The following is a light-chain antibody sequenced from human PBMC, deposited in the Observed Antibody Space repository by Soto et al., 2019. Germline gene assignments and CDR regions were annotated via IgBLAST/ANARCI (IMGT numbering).Light chain of an antibody. Sequence: DIQMTQSPSSLSASVGDRVTITFRVSQGISNYLAWYQQKPRKVAKLLIYAASTLQSGVPSRFSGSGSETDFTLTISSVQPEGVATYYCKKYNSALTFGQGTQLEIK. J-gene: IGKJ5*01. CDR2: AAS. CDR1: QGISNY. CDR3: KKYNSALT. V-gene: IGKV1-27*01.